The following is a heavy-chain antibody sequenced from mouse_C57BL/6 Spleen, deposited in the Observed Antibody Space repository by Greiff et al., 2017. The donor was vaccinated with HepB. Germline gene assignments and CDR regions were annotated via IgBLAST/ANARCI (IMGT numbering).Heavy chain of an antibody. CDR2: IYPGSGST. J-gene: IGHJ2*01. CDR1: GYTFTSYW. CDR3: ARPLDY. Sequence: QVQLKQSGAELVKPGASVKMSCKASGYTFTSYWITWVKQRPEQGLEWIGDIYPGSGSTNYNEKFKSKATLTVDTSSSTAYMQLSSLTSEDSAVYYCARPLDYWGQGTTLTVSS. V-gene: IGHV1-55*01.